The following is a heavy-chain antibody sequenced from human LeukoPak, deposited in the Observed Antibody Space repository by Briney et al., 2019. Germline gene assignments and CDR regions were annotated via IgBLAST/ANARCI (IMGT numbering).Heavy chain of an antibody. CDR2: IIPILGIA. CDR1: GGTFSSYA. V-gene: IGHV1-69*04. D-gene: IGHD6-13*01. Sequence: SVKVSCKASGGTFSSYAISWVRQAPGQGLEWMGRIIPILGIANYAQKFQGRVTITADKSTSTAYMELSSLRSEDTAVYYCARASSSWSDFDYWGQGTLVTVSS. J-gene: IGHJ4*02. CDR3: ARASSSWSDFDY.